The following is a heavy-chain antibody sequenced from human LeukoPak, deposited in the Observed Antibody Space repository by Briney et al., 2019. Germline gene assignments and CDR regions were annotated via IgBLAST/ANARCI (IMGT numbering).Heavy chain of an antibody. CDR2: ISSSSSTI. D-gene: IGHD1-26*01. CDR1: GFSFSSYG. J-gene: IGHJ4*02. CDR3: ARDTNFVGAHFDY. Sequence: GGPLRLSCAASGFSFSSYGMNWVRQAPGKGLEGISYISSSSSTIYYADSVKGRFTIYRDNAKTTLYRKKNSLRDEDTAVYYWARDTNFVGAHFDYWGQGTLVTVSS. V-gene: IGHV3-48*02.